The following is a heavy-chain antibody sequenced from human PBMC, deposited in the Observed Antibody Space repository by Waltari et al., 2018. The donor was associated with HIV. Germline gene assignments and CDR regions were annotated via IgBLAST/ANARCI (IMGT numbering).Heavy chain of an antibody. V-gene: IGHV3-53*02. D-gene: IGHD6-19*01. CDR3: ARDLSSGWLFS. Sequence: EVQLVETGGGLIQPGGSLRLSCAASGFTVSTNYMSWVRQVPGKGLEWVSTFYAGGSTYYADSVKGRFTISRDNAKNTLYLQMNSLRAEDTAVYYCARDLSSGWLFSWGQGTLVTVSS. CDR1: GFTVSTNY. CDR2: FYAGGST. J-gene: IGHJ4*02.